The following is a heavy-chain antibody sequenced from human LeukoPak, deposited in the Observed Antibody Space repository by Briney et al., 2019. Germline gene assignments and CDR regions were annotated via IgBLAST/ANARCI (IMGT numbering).Heavy chain of an antibody. D-gene: IGHD6-19*01. CDR2: ISAGNNDI. J-gene: IGHJ4*02. CDR1: GYTFTNYA. V-gene: IGHV1-3*01. Sequence: ASVKVSCKASGYTFTNYAIHWVRQAPGQRLDWMGWISAGNNDIKYSEKFQGRITMTSDTSASTVYMEMSSLRSEDTAVYYCARNLVGKTDFDYWGQGTLVTVSS. CDR3: ARNLVGKTDFDY.